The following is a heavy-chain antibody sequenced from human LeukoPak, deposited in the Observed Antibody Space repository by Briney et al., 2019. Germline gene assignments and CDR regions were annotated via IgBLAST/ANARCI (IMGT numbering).Heavy chain of an antibody. J-gene: IGHJ6*02. CDR3: ARVVYSHYWPEGMDV. V-gene: IGHV4-59*01. D-gene: IGHD4-11*01. CDR1: GVSISSYY. CDR2: IFYSGST. Sequence: SETLSLTCTVSGVSISSYYWSWIRQSPGKGLEWIGYIFYSGSTNYNPSLKSRVTISEDTSKNQFSLMLTSVTAADTAVYYCARVVYSHYWPEGMDVWGQGTTVTVSS.